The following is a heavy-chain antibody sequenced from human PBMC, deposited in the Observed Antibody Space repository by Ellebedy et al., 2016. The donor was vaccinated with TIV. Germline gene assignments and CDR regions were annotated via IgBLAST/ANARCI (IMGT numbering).Heavy chain of an antibody. J-gene: IGHJ6*02. CDR2: INHSGST. D-gene: IGHD3-3*01. CDR1: GGSFSGYY. Sequence: MPSETLSLTCAVYGGSFSGYYWSWIRQPPGKGLEWIGEINHSGSTNYNPSLKSRVTISVDTSKNQFSLKLSSVTAADTAVYYCARHLVPGYYDFWSGYSYYYGMDVWGQGTTVTVSS. CDR3: ARHLVPGYYDFWSGYSYYYGMDV. V-gene: IGHV4-34*01.